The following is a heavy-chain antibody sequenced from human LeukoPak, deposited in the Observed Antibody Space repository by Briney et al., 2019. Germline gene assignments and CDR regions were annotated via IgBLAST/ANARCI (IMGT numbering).Heavy chain of an antibody. CDR3: ARDVGYCSSTSCRDY. J-gene: IGHJ4*02. CDR1: GYTFTGYY. Sequence: ASVKVSCKASGYTFTGYYMHWVRQAPGQGLEWMGWINPNSGGTNYAQKFQGRVTMTRDMSISTAYMELSRLRSDDTAVYYCARDVGYCSSTSCRDYWGQGTLVTVSS. CDR2: INPNSGGT. V-gene: IGHV1-2*02. D-gene: IGHD2-2*01.